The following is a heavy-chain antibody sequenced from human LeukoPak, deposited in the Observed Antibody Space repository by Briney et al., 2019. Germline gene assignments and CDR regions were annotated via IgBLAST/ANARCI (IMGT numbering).Heavy chain of an antibody. Sequence: PSETLSLTCTVSGGSISTYYWSWIRQPAGEGLEWIGRISTSGSANYNPSLKSRVTMSVDASKNQFSLKLSSVTAADTAVYYCARVRGDYLYFDYWGQGTLVTVSS. CDR2: ISTSGSA. D-gene: IGHD4-17*01. J-gene: IGHJ4*02. CDR3: ARVRGDYLYFDY. CDR1: GGSISTYY. V-gene: IGHV4-4*07.